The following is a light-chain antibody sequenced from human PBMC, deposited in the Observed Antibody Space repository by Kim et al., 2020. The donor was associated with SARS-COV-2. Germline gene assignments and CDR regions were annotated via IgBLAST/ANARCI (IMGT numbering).Light chain of an antibody. Sequence: YNFVSWYQQGPGKAPKLVIYDVSERPSGVSSRFSASKSGNTASLTISGLQAEDEADYYCSSYTTSSTSVFGGGTQLTVL. J-gene: IGLJ2*01. V-gene: IGLV2-14*03. CDR2: DVS. CDR1: YNF. CDR3: SSYTTSSTSV.